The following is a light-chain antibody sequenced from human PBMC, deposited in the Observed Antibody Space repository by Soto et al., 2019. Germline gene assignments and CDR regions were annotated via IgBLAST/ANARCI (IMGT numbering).Light chain of an antibody. Sequence: EIVMTQSPATLSVSPGERATLSCRASQSVSSSLAWYQQKPGQAPRLLIYGASTRATGIPTRFSGSGSETDFTLTLSSLQSEDFAVYYCQQYNNWWTFGQGTKVELK. CDR2: GAS. J-gene: IGKJ1*01. CDR1: QSVSSS. CDR3: QQYNNWWT. V-gene: IGKV3-15*01.